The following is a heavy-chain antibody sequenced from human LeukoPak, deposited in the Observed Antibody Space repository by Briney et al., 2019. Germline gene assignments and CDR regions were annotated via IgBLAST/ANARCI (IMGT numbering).Heavy chain of an antibody. D-gene: IGHD4-17*01. CDR3: ATSSNDGDYEAFDY. CDR1: GYTLTELS. J-gene: IGHJ4*02. Sequence: GASVKVSCKVSGYTLTELSMHWVRQAPGKGLEWMGGFDPEDGETIYAQKFQGRVTMTEDTYTDTAYMELSSLRSEDTAVYYCATSSNDGDYEAFDYWGQGTLVTVSS. CDR2: FDPEDGET. V-gene: IGHV1-24*01.